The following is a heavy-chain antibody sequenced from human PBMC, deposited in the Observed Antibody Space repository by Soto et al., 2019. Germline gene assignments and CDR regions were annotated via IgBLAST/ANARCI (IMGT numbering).Heavy chain of an antibody. CDR1: GFIVSGNY. J-gene: IGHJ4*02. D-gene: IGHD5-18*01. V-gene: IGHV3-66*01. Sequence: PVGSLRLSCAVSGFIVSGNYMSWVRQAPGKGLEWVSSIHDGGSTYYADSVKGRFSICRDSSKNTLYLQMNSLRAEDTAMYYCARMLGYTSGDYFDSWGRGTLVTVSS. CDR2: IHDGGST. CDR3: ARMLGYTSGDYFDS.